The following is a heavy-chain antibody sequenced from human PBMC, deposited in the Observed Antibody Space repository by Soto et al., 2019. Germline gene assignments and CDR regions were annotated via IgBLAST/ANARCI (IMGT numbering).Heavy chain of an antibody. CDR3: ARGGFGEGYYYMDV. J-gene: IGHJ6*03. Sequence: SETLSLTCAVYGGSFGGYYWSWIRQPPGKGLEWIGEINHSGSTNYNPSLKSRVTISVDTSKNQFSLKLSPVTAADTAVYYCARGGFGEGYYYMDVWGKGTTVTVSS. D-gene: IGHD3-10*01. CDR1: GGSFGGYY. CDR2: INHSGST. V-gene: IGHV4-34*01.